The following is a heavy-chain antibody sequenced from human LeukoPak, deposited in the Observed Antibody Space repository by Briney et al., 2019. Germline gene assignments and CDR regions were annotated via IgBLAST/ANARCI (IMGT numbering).Heavy chain of an antibody. CDR1: GGSISSYY. V-gene: IGHV4-59*01. Sequence: SETLSLXRTVSGGSISSYYWSWIRQPPGKGLEWIGYIYYSGSTNYNPSLKSRVTISVDTSKNQFSLKLSSVTAADTAVYYCVRVNSDYGDYGADYWGQGTLVTVSS. CDR3: VRVNSDYGDYGADY. CDR2: IYYSGST. J-gene: IGHJ4*02. D-gene: IGHD4-17*01.